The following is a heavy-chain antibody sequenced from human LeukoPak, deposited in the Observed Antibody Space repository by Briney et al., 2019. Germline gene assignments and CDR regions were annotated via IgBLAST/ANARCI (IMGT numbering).Heavy chain of an antibody. J-gene: IGHJ6*02. CDR2: IKQDGSEK. D-gene: IGHD3-9*01. CDR1: GFTFSSYW. Sequence: GGSLRLSCAASGFTFSSYWMSWVRQAPGKGLGWVANIKQDGSEKYYVDSVKGRFTISRDNAKNSLYLQMNSLRAEDTAVYYCARDYDILTGYCRMDVWGQGTTVTVSS. CDR3: ARDYDILTGYCRMDV. V-gene: IGHV3-7*01.